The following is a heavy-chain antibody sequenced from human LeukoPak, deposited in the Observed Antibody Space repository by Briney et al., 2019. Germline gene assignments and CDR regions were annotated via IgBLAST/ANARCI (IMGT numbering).Heavy chain of an antibody. CDR1: GFTFTSYA. V-gene: IGHV3-23*01. J-gene: IGHJ6*02. Sequence: PGGSLRLSCAASGFTFTSYAMSWVRQAPGKGLEWVSVLTGDGNTYYADSVKGRFTNSRDDSKNTLFLQMNSLRAEDTAVYYCARTPIFRRSGTHVDVWGQGTTVTVSS. CDR3: ARTPIFRRSGTHVDV. CDR2: LTGDGNT. D-gene: IGHD1-14*01.